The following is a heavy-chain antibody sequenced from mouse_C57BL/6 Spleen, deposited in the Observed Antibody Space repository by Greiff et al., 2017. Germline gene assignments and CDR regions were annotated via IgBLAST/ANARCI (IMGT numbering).Heavy chain of an antibody. J-gene: IGHJ2*01. V-gene: IGHV1-82*01. CDR2: IYPGDGDT. CDR1: GYAFSSSW. CDR3: ARWSYYSNYFDY. Sequence: QVQLQQSGPELVKPGASVKISCKASGYAFSSSWMNWVKQRPGQGLEWIGRIYPGDGDTNYNGKFKGKDTLTADTSSSTAYMQLSSLTSEDSAVYFCARWSYYSNYFDYWGQGTTLTVSS. D-gene: IGHD2-5*01.